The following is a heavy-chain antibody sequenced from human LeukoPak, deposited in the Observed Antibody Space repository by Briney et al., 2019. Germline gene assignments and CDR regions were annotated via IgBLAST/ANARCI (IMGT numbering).Heavy chain of an antibody. V-gene: IGHV4-34*01. CDR2: INHSGST. J-gene: IGHJ4*02. CDR3: AGRSLGYSYGYSDY. Sequence: PSETLSLTCAVYGGSFSGYYWSWIRQPPGKGLEWIGEINHSGSTNYNPSLKSRVTISVDTSKNQFSLKLSSVTAADTAVYYCAGRSLGYSYGYSDYWGQGTLVPVSS. CDR1: GGSFSGYY. D-gene: IGHD5-18*01.